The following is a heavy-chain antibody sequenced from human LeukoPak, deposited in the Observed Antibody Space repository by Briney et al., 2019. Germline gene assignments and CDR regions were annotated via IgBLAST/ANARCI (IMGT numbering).Heavy chain of an antibody. V-gene: IGHV3-23*01. CDR3: AKDAAGPEY. J-gene: IGHJ4*02. D-gene: IGHD6-13*01. CDR2: ISAGGGDR. CDR1: GLTFSRHC. Sequence: GGAVRLSCEVAGLTFSRHCMSWVRQVPGKGLEWVSGISAGGGDRWYPDSVKGRFTISRDNSKNTLFLEMNSLTVEDTAIYYCAKDAAGPEYWGQGTRVTVSS.